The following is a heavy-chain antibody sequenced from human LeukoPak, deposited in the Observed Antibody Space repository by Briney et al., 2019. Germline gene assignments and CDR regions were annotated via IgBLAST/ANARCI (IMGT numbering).Heavy chain of an antibody. V-gene: IGHV4-61*02. CDR1: GGSISSGSYY. J-gene: IGHJ5*02. D-gene: IGHD6-13*01. Sequence: SETLSLTCTVSGGSISSGSYYWSWIRQPAGKGLEWIGRIYTSGSTNYNPSLKSRVTISVDTSKNQFSLKLSSVTAAGTAVYYCARVPVPYSSSWYNPEGWFDPWGQGTLVTVSS. CDR3: ARVPVPYSSSWYNPEGWFDP. CDR2: IYTSGST.